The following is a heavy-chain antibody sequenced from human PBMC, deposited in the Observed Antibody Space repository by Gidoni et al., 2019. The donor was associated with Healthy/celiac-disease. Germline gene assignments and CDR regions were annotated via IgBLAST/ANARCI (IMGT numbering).Heavy chain of an antibody. CDR3: ARDSDYGDTDY. CDR1: GATFSSYA. CDR2: IIPIFGTA. J-gene: IGHJ4*02. Sequence: QVQLVQSGAEVKKPGSSVKVSCKASGATFSSYAISWVRQAPGQGREWMGGIIPIFGTANYAQKFQGRVTITADESTSTAYMELSSLRSEDTAVYYCARDSDYGDTDYWGQGTLVTVSS. V-gene: IGHV1-69*01. D-gene: IGHD4-17*01.